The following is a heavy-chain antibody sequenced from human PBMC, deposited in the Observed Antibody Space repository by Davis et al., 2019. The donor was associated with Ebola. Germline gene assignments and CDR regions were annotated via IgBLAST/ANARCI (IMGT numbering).Heavy chain of an antibody. J-gene: IGHJ4*02. D-gene: IGHD1-1*01. CDR3: ARAQFPTTSDH. Sequence: ASVKVSCKASGYTFTNYGITWVRQAPGQGLEWMGWINPHNGNTNYAQNVQGRVTMTTNTSTTTAYMEVGSLRSDDTAVYYCARAQFPTTSDHWGQGTLVTVSS. CDR2: INPHNGNT. V-gene: IGHV1-18*04. CDR1: GYTFTNYG.